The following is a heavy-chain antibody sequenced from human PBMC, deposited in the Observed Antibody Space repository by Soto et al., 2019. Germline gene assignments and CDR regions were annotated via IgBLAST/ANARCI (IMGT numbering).Heavy chain of an antibody. J-gene: IGHJ4*02. CDR2: INNNGHS. V-gene: IGHV4-59*08. CDR3: ARHVNLPLAGTGFDS. D-gene: IGHD6-19*01. CDR1: GGSMRNSY. Sequence: SETLSLTCTVSGGSMRNSYWSWIRQSPGNGLEWIGWINNNGHSNYNPSLRSRVTLSVETSRNQFSLKVTSVTAADTAVYSCARHVNLPLAGTGFDSWGGGTQVTVSS.